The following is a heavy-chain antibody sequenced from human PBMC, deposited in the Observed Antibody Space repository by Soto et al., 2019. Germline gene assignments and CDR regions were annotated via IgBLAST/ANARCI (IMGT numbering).Heavy chain of an antibody. CDR1: GFTFNTYS. CDR3: ARAGGTTVTGLWHFDS. V-gene: IGHV3-33*01. CDR2: IWYEGTQK. D-gene: IGHD4-17*01. J-gene: IGHJ4*02. Sequence: QVQLEESGGGVVQPGRSLRLSCEASGFTFNTYSMHLVRQPPGKGLEWLAAIWYEGTQKYYADSVKGRFIISRDNSKKTLYLEMTNMRAEDTAVYYCARAGGTTVTGLWHFDSWGQGTLDTVSS.